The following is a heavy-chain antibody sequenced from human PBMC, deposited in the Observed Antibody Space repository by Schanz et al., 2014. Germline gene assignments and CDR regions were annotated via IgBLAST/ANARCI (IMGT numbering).Heavy chain of an antibody. J-gene: IGHJ3*01. CDR3: ASSRTRYCSSTSCVPGAFDF. CDR1: GFTFSSYS. D-gene: IGHD2-2*01. V-gene: IGHV3-21*04. CDR2: ISSSGSSI. Sequence: VQLVESGGGVVQPGRSLRLSCAASGFTFSSYSMNWVRQAPGKGLEWVSSISSSGSSIYYADSVKGRFTTSRDNSKNTLYLQMNSLRPEDTAVYYCASSRTRYCSSTSCVPGAFDFWGQGTLVTVSS.